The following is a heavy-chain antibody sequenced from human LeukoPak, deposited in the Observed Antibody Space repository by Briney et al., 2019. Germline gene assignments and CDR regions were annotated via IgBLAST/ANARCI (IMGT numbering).Heavy chain of an antibody. V-gene: IGHV3-73*01. CDR2: IRSKTNNYAT. Sequence: GGALRLSCAGSGFSLSGSSIHWVRQASGEGLEWVGRIRSKTNNYATAYDASVQGRFSISRDDSKNTAYLQMNSLKIEDTAVYYCTRQDGIAAAGTANFDYWGQGTLVTVSS. CDR1: GFSLSGSS. J-gene: IGHJ4*02. CDR3: TRQDGIAAAGTANFDY. D-gene: IGHD6-13*01.